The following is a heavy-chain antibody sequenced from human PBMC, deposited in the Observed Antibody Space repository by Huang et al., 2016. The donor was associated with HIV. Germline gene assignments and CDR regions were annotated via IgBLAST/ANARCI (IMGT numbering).Heavy chain of an antibody. V-gene: IGHV4-34*02. CDR3: AREVMIAFGGPFDP. D-gene: IGHD3-16*01. CDR1: GGSFSGYY. J-gene: IGHJ5*02. Sequence: QVHLEQWGAGLLKPSETLSLTCAVYGGSFSGYYWHWIRQSPGKGLEWIGQINHSGNSDSNPSLKSRVTLSVDTSKNQFSLRLSSVSAADTAVYYCAREVMIAFGGPFDPWGQGTQVTVSA. CDR2: INHSGNS.